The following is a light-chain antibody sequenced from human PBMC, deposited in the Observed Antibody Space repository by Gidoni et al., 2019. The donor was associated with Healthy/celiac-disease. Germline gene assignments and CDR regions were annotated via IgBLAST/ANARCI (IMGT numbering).Light chain of an antibody. V-gene: IGKV1-39*01. Sequence: DIQLTQSPSSLSVSVGDRVTITCRASQSISNYLNWYQQKPGKAPKLLIYAASSLQSGVPSRFSGSGSGTDFTLTISSLQPEDFATYYCQQSYSTPWTFGQXTKVEIK. J-gene: IGKJ1*01. CDR3: QQSYSTPWT. CDR2: AAS. CDR1: QSISNY.